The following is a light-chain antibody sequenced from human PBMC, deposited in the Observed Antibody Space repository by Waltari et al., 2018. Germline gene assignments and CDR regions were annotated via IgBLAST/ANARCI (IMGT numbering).Light chain of an antibody. Sequence: EIVLTQSPCTLSLSPGDRAPLSCRASQSVSRALAWYQQNPGQAPRLLIYGASNRATGIPDRFSGSGSGTDFSLIISRLEPEDFAVYYCQHYVSLPVTFGQGTKVEIK. CDR3: QHYVSLPVT. CDR1: QSVSRA. J-gene: IGKJ1*01. V-gene: IGKV3-20*01. CDR2: GAS.